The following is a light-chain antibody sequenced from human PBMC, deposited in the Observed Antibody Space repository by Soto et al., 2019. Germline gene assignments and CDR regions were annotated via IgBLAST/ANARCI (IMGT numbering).Light chain of an antibody. J-gene: IGLJ1*01. Sequence: QLVLTQPPSASGTPGQRVTISCSGSSSNIGSNVVNWYQQLPGRAPKFLMYSNTQRPSGVPDRFSGSKSGTSASLAISGLQSEDEADYYCSTWDDSLNAYVFGTGTKLTVL. CDR1: SSNIGSNV. CDR2: SNT. CDR3: STWDDSLNAYV. V-gene: IGLV1-44*01.